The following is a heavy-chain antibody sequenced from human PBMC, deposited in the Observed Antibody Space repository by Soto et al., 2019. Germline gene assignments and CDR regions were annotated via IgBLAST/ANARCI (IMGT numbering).Heavy chain of an antibody. V-gene: IGHV1-2*04. CDR3: ARDPMGYYDILTGPQTLHSTHYYGMDV. J-gene: IGHJ6*02. CDR2: INPNSGGT. CDR1: GYTFTGYY. D-gene: IGHD3-9*01. Sequence: GAPLKVSCKASGYTFTGYYMHWVRQAPGQGLEWMGWINPNSGGTNYAQKFQGWVTMTRDTSISTAYMELSRLRSDDTAVYYCARDPMGYYDILTGPQTLHSTHYYGMDVWGQGTTVTVSS.